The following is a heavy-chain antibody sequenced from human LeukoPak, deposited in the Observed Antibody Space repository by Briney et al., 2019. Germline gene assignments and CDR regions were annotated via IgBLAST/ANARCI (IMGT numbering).Heavy chain of an antibody. V-gene: IGHV1-24*01. D-gene: IGHD3-22*01. Sequence: ASVKVSCKVSGYTFTELSMHWVRQAPGKGLEWMGGFDPEDGETIYAQKFQGRVTMTEDTSTDTAYMELSSLRSEDTAVYYCATQYYYDSSGYYYAYFQHWGQGTLVTVSS. CDR1: GYTFTELS. CDR2: FDPEDGET. CDR3: ATQYYYDSSGYYYAYFQH. J-gene: IGHJ1*01.